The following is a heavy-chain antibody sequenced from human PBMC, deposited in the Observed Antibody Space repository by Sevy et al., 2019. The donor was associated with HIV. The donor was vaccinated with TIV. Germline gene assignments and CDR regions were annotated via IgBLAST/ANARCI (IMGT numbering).Heavy chain of an antibody. J-gene: IGHJ4*02. CDR1: GGTFSSYA. Sequence: ASVKVSCKASGGTFSSYAISWVRQAPGQGLGWMGGIIPIFGTANYAQKFQGRVTITADKSTSTAYMELSSLRSEDTAVYYCAREGNYVWGSYRYRYFDYWGQGTLVTVSS. V-gene: IGHV1-69*06. D-gene: IGHD3-16*02. CDR2: IIPIFGTA. CDR3: AREGNYVWGSYRYRYFDY.